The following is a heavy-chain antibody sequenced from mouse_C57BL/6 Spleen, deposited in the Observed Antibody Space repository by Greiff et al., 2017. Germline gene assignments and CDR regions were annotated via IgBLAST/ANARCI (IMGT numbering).Heavy chain of an antibody. CDR1: GYTFTDYY. V-gene: IGHV1-26*01. CDR3: ARAAMDY. CDR2: INPNNGGT. Sequence: VQLQQSGPELVKPGASVKISCKASGYTFTDYYMNWVKQSPGKSLEWIGDINPNNGGTSYNEKFKGKATLTVTKSSSTAYMELRSLTSEDSAVYYCARAAMDYWGQGTSVTVSS. J-gene: IGHJ4*01.